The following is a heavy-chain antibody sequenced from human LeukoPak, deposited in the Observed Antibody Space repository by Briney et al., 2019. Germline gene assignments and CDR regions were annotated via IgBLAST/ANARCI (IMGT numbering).Heavy chain of an antibody. V-gene: IGHV3-20*04. D-gene: IGHD2-2*01. Sequence: GGSLRPSCAASGFRFDDYGMSWVRHVPGKGLEWVSGTNWDGASTGYADSVKGRFTISRDNVKNFLYVQMNSLRVEDTALYFCGRVYCSTTSCYDYYDYYMDVWGKGTTVTVSS. J-gene: IGHJ6*03. CDR3: GRVYCSTTSCYDYYDYYMDV. CDR1: GFRFDDYG. CDR2: TNWDGAST.